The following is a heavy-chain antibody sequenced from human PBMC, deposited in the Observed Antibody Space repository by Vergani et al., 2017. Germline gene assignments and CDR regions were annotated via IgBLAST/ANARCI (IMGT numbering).Heavy chain of an antibody. CDR1: GYTFTNYA. Sequence: QVQLVQSGSEVKKPGASVKVSCRASGYTFTNYALNWVRQGPGQGLEWVGWINSNSGNPTYAQRFKGRFVFSLDSSVSTSYLQINRLQPVDTAVYYCVRTRSGSCTGGSYYSKWFDPWGQGTLVTVSS. CDR2: INSNSGNP. CDR3: VRTRSGSCTGGSYYSKWFDP. D-gene: IGHD2-15*01. J-gene: IGHJ5*02. V-gene: IGHV7-4-1*02.